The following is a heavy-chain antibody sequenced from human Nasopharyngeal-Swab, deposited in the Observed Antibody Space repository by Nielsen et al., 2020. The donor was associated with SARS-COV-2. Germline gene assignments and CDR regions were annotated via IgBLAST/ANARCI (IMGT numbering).Heavy chain of an antibody. V-gene: IGHV4-39*07. D-gene: IGHD4-17*01. CDR3: ARDESGDYLGLPFDH. CDR2: LFSSGST. J-gene: IGHJ4*02. Sequence: SETLSLTFVVSGASISSRTNYWGWIRQSPGKGLEWIWTLFSSGSTYNPSLKSRVPMSVNTAKNQFSLKLTSVTAADTAVYYCARDESGDYLGLPFDHWGRGTLVTVSS. CDR1: GASISSRTNY.